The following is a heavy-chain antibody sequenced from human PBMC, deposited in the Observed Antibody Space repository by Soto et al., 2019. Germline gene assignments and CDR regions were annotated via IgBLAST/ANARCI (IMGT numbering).Heavy chain of an antibody. CDR3: ARDHFPYSSSACTRRKDYYYGMDV. Sequence: ASVKVSCKASGYTFTGYYMHWVRQAPGQGLEWMGWINPNSGGTNYAQKFQGWVTMTRDTSISTAYMELSRLRSDDTAVYYCARDHFPYSSSACTRRKDYYYGMDVWGQGTTVPVAS. CDR1: GYTFTGYY. V-gene: IGHV1-2*04. J-gene: IGHJ6*02. D-gene: IGHD6-6*01. CDR2: INPNSGGT.